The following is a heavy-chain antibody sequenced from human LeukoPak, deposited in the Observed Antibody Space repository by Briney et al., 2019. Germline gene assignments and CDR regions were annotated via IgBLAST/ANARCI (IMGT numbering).Heavy chain of an antibody. D-gene: IGHD2-2*01. CDR1: GGSISSYY. J-gene: IGHJ5*02. V-gene: IGHV4-4*07. Sequence: PSETLSLTCSVSGGSISSYYWSWFRQPAGKGLEWIGRIYTSESTNYNPSLKSRVTMSVDTSKNQFSLKLSSVTAADTAIYYCARGNSRSYTPYCSSTNCYYNWFDPWGQGTLVTVSS. CDR3: ARGNSRSYTPYCSSTNCYYNWFDP. CDR2: IYTSEST.